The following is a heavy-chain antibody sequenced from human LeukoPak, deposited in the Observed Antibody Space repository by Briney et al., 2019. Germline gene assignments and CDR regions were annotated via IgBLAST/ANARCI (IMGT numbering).Heavy chain of an antibody. D-gene: IGHD3-9*01. CDR2: IYHSGST. V-gene: IGHV4-30-2*01. CDR1: GGSISSGGYY. CDR3: ARAYLNGEDA. Sequence: SGTLSLTCTVSGGSISSGGYYWSWIRQPPGKGLEWIGYIYHSGSTYYNPSLKSRVTISVDRSKNQFSLKLSSVTAADTAVYYCARAYLNGEDAWGKGTTVTVSS. J-gene: IGHJ6*04.